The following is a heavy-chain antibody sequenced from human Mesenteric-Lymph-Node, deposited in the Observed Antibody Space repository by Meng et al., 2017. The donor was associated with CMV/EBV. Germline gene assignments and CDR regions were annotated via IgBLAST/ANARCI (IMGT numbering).Heavy chain of an antibody. CDR2: VFHSGRT. CDR1: SFCINTDSY. V-gene: IGHV4-38-2*02. D-gene: IGHD4-17*01. Sequence: AETLSLTCTASSFCINTDSYWGWIRQPPGEGLEWIGSVFHSGRTYFNPSLNGRAIISLDTSSNQFSLKVTFVTAADTALYYCARETVDDDFPRYFDYWGQGRLVTVSS. J-gene: IGHJ4*02. CDR3: ARETVDDDFPRYFDY.